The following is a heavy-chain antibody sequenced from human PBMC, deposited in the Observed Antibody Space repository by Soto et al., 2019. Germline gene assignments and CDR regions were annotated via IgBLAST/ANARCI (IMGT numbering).Heavy chain of an antibody. Sequence: QLQLQESGPGLVKPSETLSLTCTVSGGSISSSSYYWGWIRQPPGKGLEWIGSIYYRGSTYYNPCLKRRVTISVDTSKNRFSLKLSSVTAADTAVYYCARGYCSGGSCYGNWFDPWGQGTLVTVSS. CDR3: ARGYCSGGSCYGNWFDP. D-gene: IGHD2-15*01. V-gene: IGHV4-39*01. CDR2: IYYRGST. CDR1: GGSISSSSYY. J-gene: IGHJ5*02.